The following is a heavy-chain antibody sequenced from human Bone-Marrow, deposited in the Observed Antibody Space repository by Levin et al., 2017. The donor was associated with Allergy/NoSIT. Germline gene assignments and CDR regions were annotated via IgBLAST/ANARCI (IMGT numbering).Heavy chain of an antibody. V-gene: IGHV4-4*02. CDR2: IYHSGST. CDR1: GDSISNSHW. D-gene: IGHD3-10*01. J-gene: IGHJ4*02. Sequence: SETLSLTCAVSGDSISNSHWWTWVRQPPGKGLEWIGEIYHSGSTNYNPSLQSRVTISLDKSKNQFSLSLSSVTAADTAVYYCARWANYGSATRHFDLWGLGTLVSVSS. CDR3: ARWANYGSATRHFDL.